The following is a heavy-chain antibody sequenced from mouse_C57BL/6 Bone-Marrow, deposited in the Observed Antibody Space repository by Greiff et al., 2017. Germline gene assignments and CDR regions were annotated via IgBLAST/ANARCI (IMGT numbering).Heavy chain of an antibody. CDR2: ISYSGST. D-gene: IGHD1-1*01. CDR1: GYSITSDY. J-gene: IGHJ4*01. CDR3: ARNRDYYGSSRGYYAMDY. V-gene: IGHV3-8*01. Sequence: EVQLQESGPGLAKPSQTLSLTCSVTGYSITSDYWNWIRKFPGNKLEYMGYISYSGSTYYNPSLKSRISITRDTSKNQYYLQLNSVTTEDTATYYCARNRDYYGSSRGYYAMDYWGQGTSVTVSS.